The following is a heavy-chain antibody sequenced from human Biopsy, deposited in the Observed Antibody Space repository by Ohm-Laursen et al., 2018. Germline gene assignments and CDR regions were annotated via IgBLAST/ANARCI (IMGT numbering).Heavy chain of an antibody. V-gene: IGHV4-4*07. J-gene: IGHJ5*02. CDR2: IYSSGST. CDR1: GGSISNYY. CDR3: AREPRIAAVAYFDP. Sequence: SDTLSLTCTVSGGSISNYYWSWIRQPAGKGLEWIGRIYSSGSTNYHPSLKSRVTMSVDTSKNQFSLILSSMTAADTAVYYCAREPRIAAVAYFDPWGQGTLVTVSS. D-gene: IGHD6-13*01.